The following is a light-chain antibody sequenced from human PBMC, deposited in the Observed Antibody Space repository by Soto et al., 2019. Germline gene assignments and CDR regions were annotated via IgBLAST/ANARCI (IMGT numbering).Light chain of an antibody. Sequence: MTQSPSILSASVGDSVTITCRASQSVSRWLAWYHKKPGKAPKLLIYDASSLNSGVPSRFSGSQSGTEFTLTITSLLPDDFATYFCQQYSSYSLPTFGGGTMVDI. CDR3: QQYSSYSLPT. CDR2: DAS. CDR1: QSVSRW. J-gene: IGKJ4*01. V-gene: IGKV1-5*01.